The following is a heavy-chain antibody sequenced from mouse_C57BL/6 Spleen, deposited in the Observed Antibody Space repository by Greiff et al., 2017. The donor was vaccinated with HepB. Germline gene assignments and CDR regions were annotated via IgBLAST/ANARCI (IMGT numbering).Heavy chain of an antibody. D-gene: IGHD2-12*01. CDR2: ISSGGDYI. J-gene: IGHJ3*01. V-gene: IGHV5-9-1*02. CDR1: GFTFSSYA. CDR3: TRRGDDVLWFAY. Sequence: EVKVVESGEGLVKPGGSLKLSCAASGFTFSSYAMSWVRQTPEKRLEWVAYISSGGDYIYYADTVKGRFTISRDNARNTLYLQMSSLKSEDTAMYYCTRRGDDVLWFAYWGQGTLVTVSA.